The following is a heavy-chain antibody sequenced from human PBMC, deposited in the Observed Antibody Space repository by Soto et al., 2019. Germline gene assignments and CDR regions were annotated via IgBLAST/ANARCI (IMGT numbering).Heavy chain of an antibody. CDR2: IYYSGST. CDR3: ARHSTRGYSGYEDPQGTPDY. J-gene: IGHJ4*02. V-gene: IGHV4-39*01. D-gene: IGHD5-12*01. Sequence: PSETLSLTCTVSGGSISSSSYYWGWIRHPPGKGLEWIGSIYYSGSTYYNPSLKSRVTISVDTSKNQFSLKLSSVTAADTAVYYCARHSTRGYSGYEDPQGTPDYWGQGTLVTVSS. CDR1: GGSISSSSYY.